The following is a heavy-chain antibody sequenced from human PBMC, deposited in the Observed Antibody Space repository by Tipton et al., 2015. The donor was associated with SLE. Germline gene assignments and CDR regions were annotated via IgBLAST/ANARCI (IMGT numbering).Heavy chain of an antibody. J-gene: IGHJ3*02. CDR2: IYYSGST. Sequence: TLSLTCNVSGGSINRSSYYWGWIRQPPGKGLEWIGSIYYSGSTNYNPSLKSRVTISVDTSKNQFSLKLSSVTAADTAVYYCAGEVGDDAFDIWGQGTMVTVSS. CDR1: GGSINRSSYY. V-gene: IGHV4-39*07. CDR3: AGEVGDDAFDI. D-gene: IGHD1-26*01.